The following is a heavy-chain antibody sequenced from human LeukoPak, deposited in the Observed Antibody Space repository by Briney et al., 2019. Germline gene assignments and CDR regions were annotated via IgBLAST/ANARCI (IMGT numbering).Heavy chain of an antibody. CDR2: INPSGGST. D-gene: IGHD2-15*01. V-gene: IGHV1-46*01. Sequence: ASVKVSCKASGYTFTGYYMHWVRQAPGQGLEWMGIINPSGGSTTYAQKFQGGVTMTRDTSTNTVYMVLSSQRAEDTAVYYCAREGSPATPPKWFDPWGEGTLVTVSS. J-gene: IGHJ5*02. CDR1: GYTFTGYY. CDR3: AREGSPATPPKWFDP.